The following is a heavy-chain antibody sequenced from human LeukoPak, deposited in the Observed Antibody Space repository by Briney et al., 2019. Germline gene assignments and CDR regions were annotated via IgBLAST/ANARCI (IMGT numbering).Heavy chain of an antibody. CDR3: AKEWGVDYGLRY. CDR2: INSDGST. D-gene: IGHD4-17*01. CDR1: GFSFSSTW. V-gene: IGHV3-74*01. Sequence: GGSLRLSCAASGFSFSSTWMHWVRQVPGKGLVWVSRINSDGSTIYADSVKGRFTISRDNTKNTLYLQMNSLRADDTAVYYCAKEWGVDYGLRYWGQGTLVTVSS. J-gene: IGHJ4*02.